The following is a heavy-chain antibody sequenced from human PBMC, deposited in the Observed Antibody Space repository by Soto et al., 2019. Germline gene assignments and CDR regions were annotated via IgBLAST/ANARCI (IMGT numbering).Heavy chain of an antibody. CDR2: IYYSGST. CDR1: GGSISSSSYY. CDR3: ARHNGGITMVRGVIRDYYYYGMDV. V-gene: IGHV4-39*01. Sequence: SETLSLTCTVSGGSISSSSYYWGWIRQPPGKGLEWIGSIYYSGSTYYNPSLKSRVTISVDTSKNQFSLKLSSVTAADTAVYYCARHNGGITMVRGVIRDYYYYGMDVWGQGTTVTVSS. J-gene: IGHJ6*02. D-gene: IGHD3-10*01.